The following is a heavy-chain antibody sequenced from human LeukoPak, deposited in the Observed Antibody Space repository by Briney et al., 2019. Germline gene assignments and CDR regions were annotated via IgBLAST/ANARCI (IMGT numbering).Heavy chain of an antibody. J-gene: IGHJ4*02. CDR2: FQRSGGI. CDR3: VSGSGDLDH. CDR1: GCSINRWF. V-gene: IGHV4-4*07. Sequence: SETLSLTCRVSGCSINRWFWSWIRPPAGQGLEWIGRFQRSGGIIYNPSLRSRVTMPVATSTNQFFFRLTYVSAARRAVYYLVSGSGDLDHWGEGTPVTVSS. D-gene: IGHD3-10*01.